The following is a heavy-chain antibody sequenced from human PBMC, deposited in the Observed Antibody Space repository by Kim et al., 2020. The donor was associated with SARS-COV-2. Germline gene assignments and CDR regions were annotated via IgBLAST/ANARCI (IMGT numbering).Heavy chain of an antibody. V-gene: IGHV3-23*01. CDR3: AQDRVRIAY. J-gene: IGHJ4*02. CDR2: VST. Sequence: VSTCYADSVKGRFNISRDNTKNMVDLQMNSLRAEDAAVYYCAQDRVRIAYWGQGTLVAVSS.